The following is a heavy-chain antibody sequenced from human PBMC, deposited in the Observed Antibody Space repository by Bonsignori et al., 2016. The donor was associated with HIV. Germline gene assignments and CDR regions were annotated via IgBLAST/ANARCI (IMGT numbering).Heavy chain of an antibody. CDR3: ARYSGSYLVY. CDR2: IYYTGGT. Sequence: SETLSLTCSVSGGSISGYYWSWIRQPPGKGLEWIGYIYYTGGTIYNPSHKSRVTISVDTSKNQFSLKLNSVTAADTAVYYCARYSGSYLVYWGQGILVTVSS. J-gene: IGHJ4*02. V-gene: IGHV4-59*01. D-gene: IGHD1-26*01. CDR1: GGSISGYY.